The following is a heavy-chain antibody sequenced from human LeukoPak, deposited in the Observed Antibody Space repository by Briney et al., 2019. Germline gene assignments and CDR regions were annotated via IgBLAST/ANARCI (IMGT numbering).Heavy chain of an antibody. Sequence: PGGSLRLSCAASGFTFSSYAMSWVRQAPGKGLEWVSAISGSGGSTYYADSVKGRFTISRDNSKNTLYLQMNSLRAEDTAVYYCAKVPESMVRGNYFDYWGQGTLVTVSS. CDR2: ISGSGGST. CDR1: GFTFSSYA. J-gene: IGHJ4*02. CDR3: AKVPESMVRGNYFDY. V-gene: IGHV3-23*01. D-gene: IGHD3-10*01.